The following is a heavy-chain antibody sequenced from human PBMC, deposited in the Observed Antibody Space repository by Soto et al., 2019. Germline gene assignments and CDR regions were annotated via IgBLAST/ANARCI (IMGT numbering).Heavy chain of an antibody. CDR1: GFTFSSYA. D-gene: IGHD6-19*01. V-gene: IGHV3-30-3*01. CDR3: ARDFGSGWYSWFDP. CDR2: ISYDGSNK. J-gene: IGHJ5*02. Sequence: QVQLVESGGGVVQPGRSLRLSCAASGFTFSSYAMHWVRQAPGKGLEWVAVISYDGSNKYYADSVKGRFTISRDNSKNTLYLQMNSLRAEDTAVYYCARDFGSGWYSWFDPWGQGTLVTVSS.